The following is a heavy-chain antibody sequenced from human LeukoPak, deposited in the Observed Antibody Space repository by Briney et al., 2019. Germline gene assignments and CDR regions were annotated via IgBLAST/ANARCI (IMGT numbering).Heavy chain of an antibody. V-gene: IGHV3-30*03. CDR3: ADQGELSMFDY. CDR2: ISYDGSNK. D-gene: IGHD3-16*02. J-gene: IGHJ4*02. CDR1: GFTFSSYG. Sequence: PGGSLRLSCAASGFTFSSYGMHWVRQAPGKGLEWVAVISYDGSNKYYADSVKGRFTISRDNSKNTLYLQMNSLRPEDTSLYYCADQGELSMFDYWGQGTLVTVSS.